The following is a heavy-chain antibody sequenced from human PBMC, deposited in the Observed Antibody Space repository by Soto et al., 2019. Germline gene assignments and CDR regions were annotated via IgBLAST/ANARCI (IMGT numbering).Heavy chain of an antibody. Sequence: QVQLLESGGGVVQPGRSLRLSCAASGLTFSSYGMHWVRQAPGKGLEWVAVISYDGSNKYYADSVKGRFTISRDNSKNTLYLQMNSLRAEDTAVYYCARGRLGYWGQGTLVTVSS. V-gene: IGHV3-30*03. CDR1: GLTFSSYG. CDR3: ARGRLGY. J-gene: IGHJ4*02. CDR2: ISYDGSNK.